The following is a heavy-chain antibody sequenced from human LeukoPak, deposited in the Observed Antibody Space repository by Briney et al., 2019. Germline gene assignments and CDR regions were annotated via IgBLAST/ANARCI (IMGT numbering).Heavy chain of an antibody. CDR1: GGSISSYY. Sequence: SETLSLTCTVSGGSISSYYWTWIRQPAGKGLEWIGRIYTSRNTNYNPSLKSRVTMSVDTSKNQFSLKLSSVTAADTAVYYCARFVAGISNGGYNWFDPWGQGTLVTVSS. CDR3: ARFVAGISNGGYNWFDP. CDR2: IYTSRNT. J-gene: IGHJ5*02. D-gene: IGHD6-19*01. V-gene: IGHV4-4*07.